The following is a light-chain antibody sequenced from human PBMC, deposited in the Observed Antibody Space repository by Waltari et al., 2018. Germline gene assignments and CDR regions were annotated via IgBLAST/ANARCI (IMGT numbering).Light chain of an antibody. CDR2: DVN. Sequence: QSALTQPSSVSGSLGQSITISCTGTSGDIGAYKFVSWYQRLPGKAPKLIIYDVNNRPSVVSNRFSGSKSGNTASLTISGLQSEDEAAYFCISYSSSTTFDWVFGGGTLLTVL. V-gene: IGLV2-14*03. CDR1: SGDIGAYKF. CDR3: ISYSSSTTFDWV. J-gene: IGLJ3*02.